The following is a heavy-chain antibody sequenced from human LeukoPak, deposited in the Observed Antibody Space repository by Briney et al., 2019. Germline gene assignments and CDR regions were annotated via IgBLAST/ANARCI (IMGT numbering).Heavy chain of an antibody. Sequence: SETLSLTCTVSGGSISSSSYYWGWIRQPPGKGLEWIGTIYYSGSTYYNPSPTSRVTISVDTSKNQFSLKVSSVTAADTAVYYCASTMYCSSTSCLRFDYWGQGTLVTVSS. CDR2: IYYSGST. V-gene: IGHV4-39*01. CDR3: ASTMYCSSTSCLRFDY. J-gene: IGHJ4*02. D-gene: IGHD2-2*01. CDR1: GGSISSSSYY.